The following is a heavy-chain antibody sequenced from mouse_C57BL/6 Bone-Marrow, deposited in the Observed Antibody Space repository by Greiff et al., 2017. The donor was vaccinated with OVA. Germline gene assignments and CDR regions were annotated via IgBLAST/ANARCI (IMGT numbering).Heavy chain of an antibody. J-gene: IGHJ4*01. CDR2: IYPKNGNT. D-gene: IGHD2-5*01. Sequence: VHVKQSGAELARPGASVKLSCKASGYTFTSYGISWVKQRTGQGLEWIGEIYPKNGNTNYNEKFKGKATLTADKSSSTAYMELRSLTSEDSAVYYCASNYYSTDYAVDYWGQGTSVTVSS. CDR3: ASNYYSTDYAVDY. CDR1: GYTFTSYG. V-gene: IGHV1-81*01.